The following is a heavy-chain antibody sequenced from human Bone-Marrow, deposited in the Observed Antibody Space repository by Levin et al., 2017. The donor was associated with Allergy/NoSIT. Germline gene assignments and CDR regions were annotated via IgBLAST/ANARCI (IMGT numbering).Heavy chain of an antibody. D-gene: IGHD3-10*01. J-gene: IGHJ6*03. V-gene: IGHV4-34*01. CDR1: GGSFSGYY. CDR3: ARGYYYGSGRKYYYYYYYMDV. CDR2: INHSGST. Sequence: SETLSLTCAVYGGSFSGYYWSWIRQPPGKGLEWIGEINHSGSTNYNPSLKSRVTISVDTSKNQFSLKLSSVTAADKAVYYCARGYYYGSGRKYYYYYYYMDVWGKGTTVTVSS.